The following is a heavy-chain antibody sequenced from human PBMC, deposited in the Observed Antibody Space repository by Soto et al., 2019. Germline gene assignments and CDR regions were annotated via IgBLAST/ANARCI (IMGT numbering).Heavy chain of an antibody. J-gene: IGHJ5*02. CDR3: ARSLLTSSWYAGS. Sequence: SETLSLTCVVSGYSISSGYYWGWIRQPPGKGMEWIGSIYHSGTTYYNPSLKSRVTISLDTSRNQFSLKLTSVTAADTAVYYCARSLLTSSWYAGSWGQGTLVTVSS. V-gene: IGHV4-38-2*01. CDR2: IYHSGTT. D-gene: IGHD6-13*01. CDR1: GYSISSGYY.